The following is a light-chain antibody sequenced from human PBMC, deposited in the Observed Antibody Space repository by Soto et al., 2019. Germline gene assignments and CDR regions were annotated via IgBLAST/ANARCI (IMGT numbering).Light chain of an antibody. CDR1: QSISGH. V-gene: IGKV1-39*01. CDR2: AAS. CDR3: QQSFNTPRT. J-gene: IGKJ1*01. Sequence: DIQMTQSPSSLSASVGDRVTITCRSSQSISGHVNLYQQKPGTAPKLLIHAASSLETGVPSRLSGRGSGTHFVLTISGLQSEDFATYYCQQSFNTPRTFGQGTKVDI.